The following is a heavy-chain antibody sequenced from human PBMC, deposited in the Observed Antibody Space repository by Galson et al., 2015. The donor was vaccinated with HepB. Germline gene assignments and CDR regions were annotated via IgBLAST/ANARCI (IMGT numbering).Heavy chain of an antibody. D-gene: IGHD2-2*01. J-gene: IGHJ6*02. Sequence: SVKVSCKASGGTFGRNAISWVRQAPGHGLEWIRGIIPIFGTADYAQRFQGKVTITADESTSTVYMEVSSLRSEDTAVYYCARGIIVVEPATTGGMDVWGHGTTVTVSS. CDR1: GGTFGRNA. CDR2: IIPIFGTA. CDR3: ARGIIVVEPATTGGMDV. V-gene: IGHV1-69*13.